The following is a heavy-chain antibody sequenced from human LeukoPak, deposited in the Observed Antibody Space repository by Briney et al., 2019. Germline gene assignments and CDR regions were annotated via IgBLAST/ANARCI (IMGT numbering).Heavy chain of an antibody. CDR2: ISGTGGFT. CDR3: AKALLSSAARYFDS. V-gene: IGHV3-23*01. CDR1: GFAFSSYA. D-gene: IGHD6-6*01. J-gene: IGHJ4*02. Sequence: GGSLRLSCAASGFAFSSYAMTWVRQAPGKGLEWLSTISGTGGFTYYADSVQGRFTISRDNSKNTLDLQMHSLRAEDTALYYCAKALLSSAARYFDSWGQGTLVTVSP.